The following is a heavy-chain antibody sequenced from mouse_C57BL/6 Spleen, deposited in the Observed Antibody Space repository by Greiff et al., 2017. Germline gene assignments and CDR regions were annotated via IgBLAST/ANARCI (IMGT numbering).Heavy chain of an antibody. D-gene: IGHD2-5*01. J-gene: IGHJ1*03. V-gene: IGHV1-82*01. Sequence: VQVVESGPELVKPGASVKISCKASGYAFSSSWMNWVKQRPGKGLEWIGRIYPGDGDTNYNGKFKGKATLTADKSSSTAYMQLSSLTSEDSAVYFCARAYYSNYGGYFDVWGTGTTVTVSS. CDR2: IYPGDGDT. CDR1: GYAFSSSW. CDR3: ARAYYSNYGGYFDV.